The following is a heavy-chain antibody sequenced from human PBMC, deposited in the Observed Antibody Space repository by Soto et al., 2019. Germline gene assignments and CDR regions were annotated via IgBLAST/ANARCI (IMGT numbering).Heavy chain of an antibody. CDR3: ARESGSDRYSTYNWCDP. CDR2: IYYSGNT. J-gene: IGHJ5*02. Sequence: QLQLQESGSGLVKPSQTLSLTCAVSGGSISSGTYSWSWIRQPPGKGLEWIGYIYYSGNTYYNPSFGSRVTISGDRSKIQFSLQLSSLTAADTAVYYCARESGSDRYSTYNWCDPLGQGTLVTVSS. V-gene: IGHV4-30-2*01. CDR1: GGSISSGTYS. D-gene: IGHD3-16*02.